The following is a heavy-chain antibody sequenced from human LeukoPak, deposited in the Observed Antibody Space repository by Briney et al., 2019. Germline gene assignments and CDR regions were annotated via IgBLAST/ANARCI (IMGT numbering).Heavy chain of an antibody. CDR3: AKAGMTRFDY. Sequence: GGSLRLSCAASGFTFSTYIMNWVRQAPGKGLEWVSGFSGSGGSTYYADSVKGRFTISRDNSKNTLYLQMNSLRVEDTAVYYCAKAGMTRFDYWGQGIMVTVSS. CDR2: FSGSGGST. D-gene: IGHD1-20*01. CDR1: GFTFSTYI. J-gene: IGHJ4*02. V-gene: IGHV3-23*01.